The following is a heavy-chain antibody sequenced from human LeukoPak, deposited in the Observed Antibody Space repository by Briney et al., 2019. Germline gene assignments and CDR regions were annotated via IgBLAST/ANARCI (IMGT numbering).Heavy chain of an antibody. CDR1: GYTFTGYY. V-gene: IGHV1-2*02. CDR3: ARELDIVVVVAATHLDY. CDR2: INPNSGGT. Sequence: ASVKVSCKASGYTFTGYYMHWVRQAPGQGLEWMGWINPNSGGTNYAQKFQGRVTMTRDTSISTAYMELSRLRSDDTAVYYCARELDIVVVVAATHLDYWGQGTLVTVSS. D-gene: IGHD2-15*01. J-gene: IGHJ4*02.